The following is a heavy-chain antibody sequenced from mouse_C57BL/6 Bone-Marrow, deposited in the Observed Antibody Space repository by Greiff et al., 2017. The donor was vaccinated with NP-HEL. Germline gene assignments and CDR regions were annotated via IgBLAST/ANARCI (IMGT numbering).Heavy chain of an antibody. J-gene: IGHJ4*01. CDR1: GYTFTSYW. CDR3: AGGGSFYAMDY. D-gene: IGHD1-1*02. CDR2: IDPSDSYT. Sequence: QVQLQQPGAELVRPGTSVKLSCKASGYTFTSYWMHWVKQRPGQGLEWIGVIDPSDSYTNYNQKFKGKATLTVDTSSSTAYMQLSSLTSEDSAVYYCAGGGSFYAMDYWGQGTSVTVSS. V-gene: IGHV1-59*01.